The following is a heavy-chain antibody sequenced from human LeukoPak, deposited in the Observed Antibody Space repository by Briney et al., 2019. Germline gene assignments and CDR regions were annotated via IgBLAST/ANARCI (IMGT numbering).Heavy chain of an antibody. CDR3: ARHITGTTFYYYGMNV. CDR1: GGSFSGYF. J-gene: IGHJ6*02. CDR2: INHSGSA. D-gene: IGHD1-20*01. V-gene: IGHV4-34*01. Sequence: PSETLSLTCAVYGGSFSGYFWNWIRQPPGKGLEWIGGINHSGSANYNPSLKSRVTISLDTSKNQFSLKLTSVTAADTAVYYCARHITGTTFYYYGMNVWGQGTTVTVSS.